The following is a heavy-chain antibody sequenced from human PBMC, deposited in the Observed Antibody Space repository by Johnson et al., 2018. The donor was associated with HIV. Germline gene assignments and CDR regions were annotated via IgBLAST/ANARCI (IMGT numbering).Heavy chain of an antibody. V-gene: IGHV3-30-3*01. D-gene: IGHD5-18*01. J-gene: IGHJ3*02. CDR2: ISYDGSNQ. Sequence: QVQLVESGGGVDQPGRSLRLSCAASGFTFNSYAMHWVCQAPGKGLEWVAVISYDGSNQYYADSVKGRFTISRDNSRNTLYLQLNSLRAEDTAVYYCTRDRIQIWSYVGTFDTWGPGALVTVSS. CDR3: TRDRIQIWSYVGTFDT. CDR1: GFTFNSYA.